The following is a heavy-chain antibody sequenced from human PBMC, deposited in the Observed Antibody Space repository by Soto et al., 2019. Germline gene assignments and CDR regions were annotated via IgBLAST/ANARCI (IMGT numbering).Heavy chain of an antibody. CDR2: IYTSGGT. CDR3: ARGAAAGVDYGMDV. CDR1: GGSMSSFY. Sequence: QVQLRQSGPGLVKPSETLSLTCTVSGGSMSSFYWSWIRQPAGKGLEWIGRIYTSGGTNYNPSLKSRVTMSVDTSKKQCSLKLSSVTAADTALYYCARGAAAGVDYGMDVWGQGTTVTVSS. J-gene: IGHJ6*02. V-gene: IGHV4-4*07. D-gene: IGHD6-13*01.